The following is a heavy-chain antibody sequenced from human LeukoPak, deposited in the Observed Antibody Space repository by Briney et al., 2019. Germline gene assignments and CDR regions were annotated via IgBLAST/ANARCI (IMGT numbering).Heavy chain of an antibody. CDR2: IDSDGSTT. Sequence: GGSLRLSCAASGFTFITNWMHWVRQAPGKGLVWVSHIDSDGSTTTYADSVKGRFTISRDNSKNTLYLQMNSLRAEDTAVYYCARDGGSGRSLSLYYYGMDVWGQGTTVTVSS. J-gene: IGHJ6*02. D-gene: IGHD3-10*01. CDR3: ARDGGSGRSLSLYYYGMDV. CDR1: GFTFITNW. V-gene: IGHV3-74*01.